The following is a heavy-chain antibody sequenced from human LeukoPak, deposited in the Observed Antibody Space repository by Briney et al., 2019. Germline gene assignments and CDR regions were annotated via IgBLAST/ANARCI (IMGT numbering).Heavy chain of an antibody. CDR1: GYTFTSYD. J-gene: IGHJ4*02. D-gene: IGHD5-18*01. V-gene: IGHV1-8*01. Sequence: ASVKVSCKASGYTFTSYDINWVRQAPGQGLEGMGWMNPNSGNTVYAQKFQGRVTMTRNTSISTAYMELSSLRSEDTAVYYCARLSYGYDYWGQGTLVTVSS. CDR3: ARLSYGYDY. CDR2: MNPNSGNT.